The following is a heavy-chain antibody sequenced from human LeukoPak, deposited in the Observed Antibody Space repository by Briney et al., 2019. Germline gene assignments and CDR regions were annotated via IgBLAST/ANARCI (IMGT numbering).Heavy chain of an antibody. V-gene: IGHV3-23*01. CDR3: ARVHLSTSNFFC. J-gene: IGHJ4*02. Sequence: GGCLRHSCAASGFTLCAYAMNRVRQAPGKGVERVSAVDNSVYAASSAASLTGRMTNSRYKSKKTLYLQMNSLRAEDTALYLCARVHLSTSNFFCWGQGAPVTVSS. CDR1: GFTLCAYA. CDR2: VDNSVYAA.